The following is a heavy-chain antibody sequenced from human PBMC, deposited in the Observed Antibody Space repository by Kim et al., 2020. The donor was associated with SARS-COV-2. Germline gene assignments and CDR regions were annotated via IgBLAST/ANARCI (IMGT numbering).Heavy chain of an antibody. V-gene: IGHV1-3*01. CDR3: ARATSGYDGIFYYYYYGMDV. CDR1: GYTFTSYA. CDR2: INAGNGNT. J-gene: IGHJ6*02. D-gene: IGHD5-12*01. Sequence: ASVKVSCKASGYTFTSYAMHWVRQAPGQRLEWMGWINAGNGNTKYSQKFQGRVTMTRDTSASTAYMGLSSLRSEDTAVYYCARATSGYDGIFYYYYYGMDVWGQGTTVTGSS.